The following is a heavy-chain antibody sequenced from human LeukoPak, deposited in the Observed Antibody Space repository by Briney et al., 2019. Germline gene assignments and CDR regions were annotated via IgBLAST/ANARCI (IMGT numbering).Heavy chain of an antibody. CDR2: ISAYNGNT. V-gene: IGHV1-18*01. J-gene: IGHJ5*02. CDR1: GYTFTSYG. CDR3: ARDRSHYYDNKRFDP. Sequence: ASVKVSCTASGYTFTSYGISWVRQAPGQGLEWMGWISAYNGNTNYAQKLQGRVTMTTDTSTSTAYMELRSLRSDDTAVYYCARDRSHYYDNKRFDPWGQGTLVTVSS. D-gene: IGHD3-22*01.